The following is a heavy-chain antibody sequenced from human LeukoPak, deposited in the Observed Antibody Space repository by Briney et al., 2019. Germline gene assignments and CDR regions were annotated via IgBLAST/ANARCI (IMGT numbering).Heavy chain of an antibody. CDR1: GGSISGSSYY. CDR2: IYYSGST. J-gene: IGHJ4*02. D-gene: IGHD2-15*01. Sequence: SETLSLTCTVSGGSISGSSYYWGWIRQPPGKGLEWIGSIYYSGSTYYNPSLKSRVTISVDTSKNQFSLKLSSVTAADTAVYYCARHLGVVVQYYFDYWGQGTLVTVSS. CDR3: ARHLGVVVQYYFDY. V-gene: IGHV4-39*01.